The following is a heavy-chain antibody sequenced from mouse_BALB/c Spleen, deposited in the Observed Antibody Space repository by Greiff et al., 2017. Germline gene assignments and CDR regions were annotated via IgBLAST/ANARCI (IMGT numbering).Heavy chain of an antibody. CDR2: LWAGGST. CDR3: ARDRGDYGSYAMDY. V-gene: IGHV2-9*02. CDR1: GFSLTSYG. J-gene: IGHJ4*01. D-gene: IGHD1-1*01. Sequence: VKLMESGPGLVAPSQSLSITCTVSGFSLTSYGVHWVRQPPGKGLEWLGVLWAGGSTNYNSALMSRLSISKDNSKSQVFLKMNSLQTDDTAMYYCARDRGDYGSYAMDYWGQGTSVTVSS.